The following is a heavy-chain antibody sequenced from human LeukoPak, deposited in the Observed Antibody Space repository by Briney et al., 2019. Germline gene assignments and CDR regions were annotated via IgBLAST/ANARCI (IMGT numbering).Heavy chain of an antibody. CDR3: ARRSTSSWSWFDP. J-gene: IGHJ5*02. CDR2: INPNSGDT. Sequence: ASVKVSCKASGYTFTGYYMHWVRQAPGQGLEWMGWINPNSGDTNYAQKFQGRVTITRDTSISTAYMELRSLRSDDKAVYYCARRSTSSWSWFDPWGQGTLVTVSS. CDR1: GYTFTGYY. V-gene: IGHV1-2*02. D-gene: IGHD6-6*01.